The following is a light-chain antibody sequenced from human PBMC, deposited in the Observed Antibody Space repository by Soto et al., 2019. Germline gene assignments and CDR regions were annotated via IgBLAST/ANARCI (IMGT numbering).Light chain of an antibody. CDR1: QSVSSY. J-gene: IGKJ5*01. CDR3: QQGYSTPVT. V-gene: IGKV1-39*01. CDR2: ATS. Sequence: TQSPATLSLSPGERATLSCRASQSVSSYLGWYQQKPGKAPKLLIYATSSLQSGVPSRFSGSGSGTDFTLTISSLLPEDFATYYCQQGYSTPVTFGQGTRLEIK.